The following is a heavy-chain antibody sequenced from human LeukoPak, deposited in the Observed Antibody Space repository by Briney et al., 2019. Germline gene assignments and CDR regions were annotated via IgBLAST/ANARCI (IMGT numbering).Heavy chain of an antibody. CDR2: ISSSGSTI. J-gene: IGHJ3*02. CDR1: GFTFSSYE. D-gene: IGHD3-10*01. CDR3: AREVAGDYYGSGSYFPDAFDI. Sequence: GGSLRLSCAASGFTFSSYEMNWVRQAPGKGLEWVSYISSSGSTIYYADSVKGRFTISRDNAKNSLYLQMNSLRAEDTAVYYCAREVAGDYYGSGSYFPDAFDIWGQGTVVTVSS. V-gene: IGHV3-48*03.